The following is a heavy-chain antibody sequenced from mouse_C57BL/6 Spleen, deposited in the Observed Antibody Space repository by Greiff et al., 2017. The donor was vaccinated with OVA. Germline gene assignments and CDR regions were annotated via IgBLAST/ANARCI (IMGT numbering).Heavy chain of an antibody. J-gene: IGHJ2*01. CDR3: TRGGYSNYDY. Sequence: QVQLQQSGAELVRPGASVTLSCKASGYTFTDYEMHWVKQTPVHGLEWIGAIDPETGGTAYNQKFKSKAILTADKSSSTAYMELRSLTSEDSAVYYCTRGGYSNYDYWGQGTTLTVSS. D-gene: IGHD2-5*01. CDR2: IDPETGGT. V-gene: IGHV1-15*01. CDR1: GYTFTDYE.